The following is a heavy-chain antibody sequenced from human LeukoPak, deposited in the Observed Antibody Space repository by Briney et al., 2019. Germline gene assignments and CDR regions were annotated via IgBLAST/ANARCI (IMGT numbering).Heavy chain of an antibody. J-gene: IGHJ4*02. CDR2: VWPDGSIK. Sequence: GGSLRLSCAASGFTFSSYGMQWVRQTPGKGLEWVAVVWPDGSIKYYADPVKGRFTISRDDSKNTLFLQMNSLRAEDTAVYYCARAVGPYDYWGQGTLVTVSS. D-gene: IGHD3-16*01. CDR3: ARAVGPYDY. V-gene: IGHV3-33*01. CDR1: GFTFSSYG.